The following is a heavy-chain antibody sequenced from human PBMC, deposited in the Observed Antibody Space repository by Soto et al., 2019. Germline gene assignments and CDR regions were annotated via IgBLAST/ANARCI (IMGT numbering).Heavy chain of an antibody. V-gene: IGHV1-3*01. CDR3: ARLALRSSWYLVVRNFDY. D-gene: IGHD6-13*01. J-gene: IGHJ4*02. CDR2: INAGNGNT. Sequence: ASVEIGCTASRDTVTIYVVHGARKTPGQRLEWMGWINAGNGNTKYSQKFQGRVTITRDTSASTAYMELSSLRSEDTAVYYCARLALRSSWYLVVRNFDYWGQGTLVTVSS. CDR1: RDTVTIYV.